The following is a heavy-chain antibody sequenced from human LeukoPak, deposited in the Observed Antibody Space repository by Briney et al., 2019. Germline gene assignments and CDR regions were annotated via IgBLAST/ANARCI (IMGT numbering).Heavy chain of an antibody. Sequence: ASVKVSCKASGYTFTSYGISWVRQAPGQGLEWMGWISAYNGNTKYAQKLQGRVTMTTDTSTSTAYMELRSLRSDDTAVYYRARVPGITGTTGWFDPWGQGTLVTVSS. CDR2: ISAYNGNT. D-gene: IGHD1-7*01. J-gene: IGHJ5*02. CDR3: ARVPGITGTTGWFDP. CDR1: GYTFTSYG. V-gene: IGHV1-18*01.